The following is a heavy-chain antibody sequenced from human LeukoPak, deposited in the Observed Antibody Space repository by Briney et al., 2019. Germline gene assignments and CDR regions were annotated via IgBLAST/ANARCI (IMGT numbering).Heavy chain of an antibody. V-gene: IGHV3-23*01. CDR2: ISGSGGST. J-gene: IGHJ4*02. CDR3: AYSSGSYPAFDY. Sequence: GGSLRLSCAASGFTFSSYAMSWVRQAPGKGLEWVSAISGSGGSTYYADSVKGRFTISSDNSKNTLYLQMNSLRAEDTAVYYCAYSSGSYPAFDYWGQGTLVTVSS. CDR1: GFTFSSYA. D-gene: IGHD6-19*01.